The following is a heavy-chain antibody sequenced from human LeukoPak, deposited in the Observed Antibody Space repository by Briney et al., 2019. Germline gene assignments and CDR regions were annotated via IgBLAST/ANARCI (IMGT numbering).Heavy chain of an antibody. CDR2: FDPEDGET. V-gene: IGHV1-24*01. Sequence: ASVKVSCKVSGYTLTELSMHWVRQAPGKGLEWMGGFDPEDGETIYAQKFQGRVTMTEDTSTDTAYMELSSLRSEDTAVYYCARQWELGFWFDYWGQGTLVTVSS. J-gene: IGHJ4*02. CDR1: GYTLTELS. CDR3: ARQWELGFWFDY. D-gene: IGHD1-26*01.